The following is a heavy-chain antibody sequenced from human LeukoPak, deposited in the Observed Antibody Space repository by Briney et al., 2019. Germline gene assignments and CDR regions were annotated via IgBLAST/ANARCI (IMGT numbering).Heavy chain of an antibody. CDR3: ARDRIAARPYYFDY. D-gene: IGHD6-6*01. CDR2: IKQDGSVK. J-gene: IGHJ4*02. Sequence: GGSLRLSCTASGSTFSSYWMSWVRQAPGKGLEWVANIKQDGSVKYYVDSVKGRFTISRDNAKNSLYLQMNSLRAEDTAVYYCARDRIAARPYYFDYWGQGTLVTVSS. V-gene: IGHV3-7*01. CDR1: GSTFSSYW.